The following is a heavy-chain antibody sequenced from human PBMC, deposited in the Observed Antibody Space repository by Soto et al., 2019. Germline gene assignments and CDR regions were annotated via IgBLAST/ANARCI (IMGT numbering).Heavy chain of an antibody. CDR3: ARDGREASGIDV. CDR1: GGSISSHY. V-gene: IGHV4-59*11. J-gene: IGHJ6*02. Sequence: RSLTCTVSGGSISSHYWSWVRQAPGKGLEWIGCIYYRGNTFYNPSLKSRGTISVDTSNNQFSLKLDSVTTADTAVYYCARDGREASGIDVWGQGTTVPVSS. D-gene: IGHD1-26*01. CDR2: IYYRGNT.